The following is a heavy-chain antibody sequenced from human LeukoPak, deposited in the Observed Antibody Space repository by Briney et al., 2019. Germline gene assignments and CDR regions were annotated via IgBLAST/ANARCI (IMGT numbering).Heavy chain of an antibody. CDR1: GGSFSGYY. CDR2: INHSGST. D-gene: IGHD3-22*01. CDR3: ARVRIYYDSSGPYNGMDV. V-gene: IGHV4-34*01. Sequence: SETLSLTCAVYGGSFSGYYWSWIRQPPGKGLEWIGEINHSGSTNYNPSLKSRVTISVDTSKNQFSLKLSSVTAADTAVYYCARVRIYYDSSGPYNGMDVWGQGTTVTVSS. J-gene: IGHJ6*02.